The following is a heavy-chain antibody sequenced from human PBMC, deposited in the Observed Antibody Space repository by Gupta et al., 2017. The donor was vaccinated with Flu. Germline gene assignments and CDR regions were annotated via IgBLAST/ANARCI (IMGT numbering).Heavy chain of an antibody. Sequence: QVQLQQSGPGLVKPSQTLSLPCSISGGSVSSNSAAWNWIRQSPSGGLEWLGRTYYTSKWYNDYAVSVKSRITINPDTSKNHFSLHLNSVTPEDTAVYYCARELGYCSGSSCTRDMDVWGQGTTVTVSS. CDR1: GGSVSSNSAA. J-gene: IGHJ6*02. CDR2: TYYTSKWYN. D-gene: IGHD2-15*01. CDR3: ARELGYCSGSSCTRDMDV. V-gene: IGHV6-1*01.